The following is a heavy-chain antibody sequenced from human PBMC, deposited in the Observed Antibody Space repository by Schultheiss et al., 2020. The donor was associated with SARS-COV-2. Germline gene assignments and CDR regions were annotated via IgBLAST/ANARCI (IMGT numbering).Heavy chain of an antibody. D-gene: IGHD3-16*01. J-gene: IGHJ6*02. CDR3: ARGNYDYVWGSPPPKYGMDV. V-gene: IGHV4-34*01. Sequence: SETLSLTCAVYGGSFCGYYWSWIRQPPGKGLEWIGEINHSGSTNYNPSLKSRVTISVDTSKNQFSLKLSSVTAADTAVYYCARGNYDYVWGSPPPKYGMDVWGQGTTVTVSS. CDR1: GGSFCGYY. CDR2: INHSGST.